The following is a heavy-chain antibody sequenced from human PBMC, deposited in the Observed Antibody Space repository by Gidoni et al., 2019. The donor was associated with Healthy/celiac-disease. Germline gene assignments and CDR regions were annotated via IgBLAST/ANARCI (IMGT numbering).Heavy chain of an antibody. D-gene: IGHD2-21*02. CDR3: AKGMDPMETYCGGDCYFDY. Sequence: EVQLLESGGGLVQPGGSLRLSGAASGFTFSRYAMSWVRQAPGKGLEWVSAISGSGGSTYYADAVKGRFTISRDNSKNTLYLQMNSLRAEDTAVYYCAKGMDPMETYCGGDCYFDYWGQGTLVTVSS. V-gene: IGHV3-23*01. J-gene: IGHJ4*02. CDR2: ISGSGGST. CDR1: GFTFSRYA.